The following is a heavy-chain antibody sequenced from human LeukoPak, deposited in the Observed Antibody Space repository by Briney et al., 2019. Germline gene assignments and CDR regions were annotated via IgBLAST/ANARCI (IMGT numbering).Heavy chain of an antibody. CDR2: IIPIFGTA. CDR1: GGTFSSYA. CDR3: ATWTRGHYYMDV. V-gene: IGHV1-69*13. Sequence: GASVKVSCKASGGTFSSYAISWVRQAPGQGLEWMGGIIPIFGTANYAQKFQGRVTITADESTSTAYMELSSLRSDDTAVYYCATWTRGHYYMDVWGKGTTVTVSS. D-gene: IGHD2-2*01. J-gene: IGHJ6*03.